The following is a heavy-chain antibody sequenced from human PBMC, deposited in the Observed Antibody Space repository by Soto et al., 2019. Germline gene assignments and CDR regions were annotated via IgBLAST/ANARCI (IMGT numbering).Heavy chain of an antibody. CDR2: VYYDGGS. Sequence: QVQLQESGPGLVKPSETLSLTCTVSGGSIDGRNCAWIRQPPGKGLEWLGYVYYDGGSSYNPSVKSRLALAMATPKRQFSLQFRSVTAADTAVYYCVRQGIGNLHGLVDVWGRGTTVTVSS. J-gene: IGHJ6*02. CDR3: VRQGIGNLHGLVDV. CDR1: GGSIDGRN. D-gene: IGHD3-10*01. V-gene: IGHV4-59*08.